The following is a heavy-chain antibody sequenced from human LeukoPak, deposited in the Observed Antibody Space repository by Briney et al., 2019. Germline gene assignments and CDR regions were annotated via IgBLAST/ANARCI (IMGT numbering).Heavy chain of an antibody. CDR2: IYHNGTP. Sequence: PSETLSLTCAVSVGSISSGNWWSWVRQSPGKGLEWIGEIYHNGTPNYSPSLKSRVTISANTIKNQFSLKLTSVTAADTAVYYCASSVGSTDYWGQGTLVTVSS. CDR1: VGSISSGNW. D-gene: IGHD1-26*01. J-gene: IGHJ4*02. CDR3: ASSVGSTDY. V-gene: IGHV4-4*02.